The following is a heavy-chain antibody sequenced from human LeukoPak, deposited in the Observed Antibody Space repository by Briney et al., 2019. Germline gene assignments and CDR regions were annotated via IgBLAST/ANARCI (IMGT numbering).Heavy chain of an antibody. V-gene: IGHV3-73*01. CDR2: VDRPAKSYAT. D-gene: IGHD1-26*01. CDR3: TKDSGTYNWLAP. CDR1: GFTLSDSA. J-gene: IGHJ5*02. Sequence: QSRGSLKLSCEASGFTLSDSAIHWVRQASGKGLEWVGLVDRPAKSYATAYAASVGGRFTISRDDSKNAAYLQMDSLKTEDTALYYCTKDSGTYNWLAPWGQGTLVTVSS.